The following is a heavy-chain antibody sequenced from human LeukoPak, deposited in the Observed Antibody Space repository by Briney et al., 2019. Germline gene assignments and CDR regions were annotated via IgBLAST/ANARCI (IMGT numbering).Heavy chain of an antibody. Sequence: SETLSLTCTVSGGSISSHYWSWIRQPPGSRLEWIGYIYYSGITNYNPSLKSRVTISVDTSKNQFSLKLSSVTAADTAVYYCARDILSYSYYMDIWGKGTTVTVSS. V-gene: IGHV4-59*11. D-gene: IGHD3-10*01. CDR3: ARDILSYSYYMDI. J-gene: IGHJ6*03. CDR2: IYYSGIT. CDR1: GGSISSHY.